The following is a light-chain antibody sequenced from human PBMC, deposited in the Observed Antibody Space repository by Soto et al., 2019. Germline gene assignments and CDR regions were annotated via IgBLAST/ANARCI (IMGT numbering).Light chain of an antibody. Sequence: QSALTQPASVSGSPGQSITISCTGTSSDVGGYNYVSWYQQHPGKAPKLMIYEVSNRPSGVSNRFSGSKSGNTASLTFSGLQAEDEADYYCSSYTSSSTLPVFGGGTKLTVL. CDR3: SSYTSSSTLPV. V-gene: IGLV2-14*01. J-gene: IGLJ2*01. CDR1: SSDVGGYNY. CDR2: EVS.